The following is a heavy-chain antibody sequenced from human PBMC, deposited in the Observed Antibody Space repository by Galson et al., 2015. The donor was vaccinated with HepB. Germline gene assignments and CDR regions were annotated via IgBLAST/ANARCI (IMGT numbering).Heavy chain of an antibody. V-gene: IGHV3-21*01. CDR3: ARGPGYSSGWYGMDV. Sequence: SLRLSCAASGFTFSSYAMHWVRQAPGKGLEWVSSISSSSSYIYYADSVKGRFTISRDNAKNSLYLQMNSLRAEDTAVYYCARGPGYSSGWYGMDVWGQGTTVTVSS. CDR2: ISSSSSYI. D-gene: IGHD6-19*01. J-gene: IGHJ6*02. CDR1: GFTFSSYA.